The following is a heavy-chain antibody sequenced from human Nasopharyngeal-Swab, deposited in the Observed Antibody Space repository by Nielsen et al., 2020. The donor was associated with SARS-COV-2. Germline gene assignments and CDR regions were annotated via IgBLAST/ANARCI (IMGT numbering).Heavy chain of an antibody. CDR1: GGTFSSYA. CDR2: IIPIFGTA. J-gene: IGHJ6*03. D-gene: IGHD6-19*01. V-gene: IGHV1-69*13. CDR3: ARDPSPYSSGWYGHYYYYMDV. Sequence: SVKVSCKASGGTFSSYAISWVRQAPGQGLEWMGGIIPIFGTANYAQKFQGRVTITADESTSTAYMELNSLRSEDTAVYYCARDPSPYSSGWYGHYYYYMDVWGKGTTVTVSS.